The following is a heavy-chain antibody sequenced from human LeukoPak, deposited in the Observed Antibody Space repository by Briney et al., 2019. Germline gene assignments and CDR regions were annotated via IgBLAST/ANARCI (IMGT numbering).Heavy chain of an antibody. D-gene: IGHD3-10*01. CDR2: IYYSGST. J-gene: IGHJ4*02. CDR3: ARCAYGSGSFNRYYFDY. V-gene: IGHV4-59*08. Sequence: SETLSLTCTVSVGSIINYYWIWIGQPPGKGLEWIGYIYYSGSTNYNPSLKSRVTISVDTSKNQFSLKLNSVTAADTAVYYCARCAYGSGSFNRYYFDYWGQGTLVAVSS. CDR1: VGSIINYY.